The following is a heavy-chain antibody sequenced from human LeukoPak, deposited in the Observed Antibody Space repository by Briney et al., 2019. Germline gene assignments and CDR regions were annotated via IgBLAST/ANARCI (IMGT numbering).Heavy chain of an antibody. CDR3: AKDTDYYDSSGYYYLDY. V-gene: IGHV3-23*01. CDR1: GFTFSSYA. Sequence: GGSLRLSCAASGFTFSSYAMSWVRQAPGKGLEWVPAISGSGGSTYYADSVKGRFTISRDNSKNTLYLQMNSLRAEDTAVYYCAKDTDYYDSSGYYYLDYWGQGTLVTVSS. CDR2: ISGSGGST. J-gene: IGHJ4*02. D-gene: IGHD3-22*01.